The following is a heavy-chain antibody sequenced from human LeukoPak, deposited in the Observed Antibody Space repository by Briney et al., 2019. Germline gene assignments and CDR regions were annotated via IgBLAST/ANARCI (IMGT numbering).Heavy chain of an antibody. CDR1: GGSISAYY. CDR2: INTRGST. J-gene: IGHJ4*02. CDR3: ARGKEGTAMFDF. V-gene: IGHV4-4*07. D-gene: IGHD2-21*02. Sequence: SETLSLTCAVSGGSISAYYWSWIRQPAGKGLEWVGHINTRGSTSYDPSLKSRVTMSQDTSKSQFSLTLTSVTAADTAVYYCARGKEGTAMFDFWGQGILVTVSS.